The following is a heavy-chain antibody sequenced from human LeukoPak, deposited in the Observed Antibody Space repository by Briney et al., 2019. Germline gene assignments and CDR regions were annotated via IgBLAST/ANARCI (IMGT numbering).Heavy chain of an antibody. CDR2: IYYSGST. D-gene: IGHD3-10*01. J-gene: IGHJ4*02. CDR1: GGSISSYY. Sequence: SETLSLTCTVSGGSISSYYWSWIRQPPGKGLEWIGYIYYSGSTNYNPSLKSRVTISVDTSKNQFSLKLSSVTAADTAVYYRARADGSGSYLYYFDYWGQGTLVTVSS. V-gene: IGHV4-59*01. CDR3: ARADGSGSYLYYFDY.